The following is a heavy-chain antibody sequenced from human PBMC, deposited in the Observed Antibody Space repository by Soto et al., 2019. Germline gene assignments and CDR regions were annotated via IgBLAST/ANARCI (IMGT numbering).Heavy chain of an antibody. J-gene: IGHJ6*02. Sequence: QVQLQQWGAGLLKPSKTLSLTCAVDGGSLSGYHWSWIRQPPGKGLEWMGEINHSGSTKYNPSLKSRVTISVDPSKNQFSLKLGSVTAADTAVYYCARGPIVVIPTAMGGTGYYYGMDVGGPGTTVTVSS. CDR1: GGSLSGYH. CDR2: INHSGST. CDR3: ARGPIVVIPTAMGGTGYYYGMDV. D-gene: IGHD2-2*01. V-gene: IGHV4-34*01.